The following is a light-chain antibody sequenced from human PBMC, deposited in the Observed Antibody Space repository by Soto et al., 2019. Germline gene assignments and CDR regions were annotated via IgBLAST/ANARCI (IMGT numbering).Light chain of an antibody. CDR3: VAWDDSLNGVV. CDR1: SSNIGTNT. Sequence: QSVLTQTPSTSGPPGQRVTVSCSGSSSNIGTNTVNWYQQVPGTAPKLLIFRNSQRPSGVPDRFSGSKSGTSASLAIGGLQSEDEADYYCVAWDDSLNGVVFGGGTQLTVL. V-gene: IGLV1-44*01. J-gene: IGLJ2*01. CDR2: RNS.